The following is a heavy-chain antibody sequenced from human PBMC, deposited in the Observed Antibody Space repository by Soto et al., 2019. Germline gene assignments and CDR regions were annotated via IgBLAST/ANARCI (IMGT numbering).Heavy chain of an antibody. CDR1: GLTFSIYG. V-gene: IGHV3-33*01. Sequence: GGSLRLSFAASGLTFSIYGMHWVRQAPGKGLEWVAVIWYDGSNKYYADSVKGRFTISRDNSKNTLYLQMNSLRAEDTAVYYWARAHKYKYERMDSRGQGNKVTVSS. CDR2: IWYDGSNK. J-gene: IGHJ6*02. D-gene: IGHD1-1*01. CDR3: ARAHKYKYERMDS.